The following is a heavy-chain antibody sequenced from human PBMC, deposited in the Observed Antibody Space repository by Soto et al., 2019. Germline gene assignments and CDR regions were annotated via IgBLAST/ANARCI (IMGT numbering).Heavy chain of an antibody. D-gene: IGHD1-26*01. CDR2: ISSSSSTI. J-gene: IGHJ6*02. Sequence: VRQAPGKGLEWVSYISSSSSTIYYVDSVKGRFTISRDNAKNSLYLQMNSLRDEDTALYYCARDRAGAQYGLDVWGQGTTVTVSS. V-gene: IGHV3-48*02. CDR3: ARDRAGAQYGLDV.